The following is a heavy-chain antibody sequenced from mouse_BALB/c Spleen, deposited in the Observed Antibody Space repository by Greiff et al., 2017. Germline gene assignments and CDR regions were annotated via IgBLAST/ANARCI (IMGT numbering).Heavy chain of an antibody. CDR2: IRLKSDNYAT. Sequence: DVKLQESGGGLVQPGGSMKLSCVASGFTFSSYWMSWVRQSPEKGLEWVAEIRLKSDNYATHYAESVKGKFTISRDDSKSRLYLQMNSLRAEDTGIYYCSRGAMDYWGQGTSVTVSS. CDR3: SRGAMDY. J-gene: IGHJ4*01. V-gene: IGHV6-6*02. CDR1: GFTFSSYW.